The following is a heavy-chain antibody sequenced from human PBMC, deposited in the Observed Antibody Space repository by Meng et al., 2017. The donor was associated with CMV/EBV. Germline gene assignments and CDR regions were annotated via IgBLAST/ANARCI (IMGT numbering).Heavy chain of an antibody. Sequence: GESLKISCAACGFTFSSYDMHWVRQATGKGLEWVSAIGTAGDTYYPGSVKGQFTISRDNAKNSLYLQMNSLRAEDTAVYYCARYPFGSHVYDSSGYGMDVWGQGTTVTVSS. CDR3: ARYPFGSHVYDSSGYGMDV. D-gene: IGHD3-22*01. J-gene: IGHJ6*02. CDR1: GFTFSSYD. V-gene: IGHV3-13*03. CDR2: IGTAGDT.